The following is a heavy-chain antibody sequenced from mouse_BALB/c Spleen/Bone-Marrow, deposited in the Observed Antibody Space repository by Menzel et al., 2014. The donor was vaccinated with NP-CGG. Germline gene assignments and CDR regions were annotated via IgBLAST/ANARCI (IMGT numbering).Heavy chain of an antibody. D-gene: IGHD2-1*01. CDR1: GYSFTTYW. CDR3: AREKVYYGISWFAY. J-gene: IGHJ3*01. Sequence: VQLQQSGTEAARPGASVKLSCKASGYSFTTYWMNWVKQRPGQGLEWIGMIHPSDSETRLNQKFKDKATLTVDKSSSTAYMQLNSPTSEDSAVYYCAREKVYYGISWFAYWGQGTLVTVSA. CDR2: IHPSDSET. V-gene: IGHV1-61*01.